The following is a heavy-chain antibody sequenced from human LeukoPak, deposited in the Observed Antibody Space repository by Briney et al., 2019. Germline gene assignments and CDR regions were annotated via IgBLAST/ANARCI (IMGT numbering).Heavy chain of an antibody. CDR1: GFTFSTCG. D-gene: IGHD2-15*01. J-gene: IGHJ6*02. V-gene: IGHV3-30*18. CDR2: ISSDGNDK. CDR3: AKAGRDCSGASCYNYGMDV. Sequence: ERSLRLSCAVSGFTFSTCGMHWVRQAPGKGLEWVAVISSDGNDKYYAVSVKGRFTISRDNSKNTLYLQMNSLRAEDTAVYYCAKAGRDCSGASCYNYGMDVWGQGTTVTVSS.